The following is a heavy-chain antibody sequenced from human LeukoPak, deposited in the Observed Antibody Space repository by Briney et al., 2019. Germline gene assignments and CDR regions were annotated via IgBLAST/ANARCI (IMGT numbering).Heavy chain of an antibody. V-gene: IGHV3-23*01. CDR2: ISGSGGST. CDR3: AKDAPWAGTKGYYFDY. D-gene: IGHD1-7*01. J-gene: IGHJ4*02. CDR1: GFTFSSYA. Sequence: PGGSLRLSCAASGFTFSSYAMSWVRQAPGKGLEWVSAISGSGGSTYYADSVKGRFTISRDNSKNTLYLQMNSLRAEDTAVYYCAKDAPWAGTKGYYFDYWGQGTLVTVSS.